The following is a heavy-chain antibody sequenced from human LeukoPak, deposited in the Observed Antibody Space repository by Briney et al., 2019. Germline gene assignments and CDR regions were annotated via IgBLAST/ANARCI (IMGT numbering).Heavy chain of an antibody. CDR3: AKLHASAYYYNWFDP. D-gene: IGHD3-22*01. CDR1: GFNVSDNF. V-gene: IGHV3-53*01. Sequence: GGSLRLSCAASGFNVSDNFMSWVRQAPGKGLEWVAVIYSGGVTFYADSVKGRFTVFRDNSKNTLYLQMNSLRAEDTAVYYCAKLHASAYYYNWFDPWGQGTLVTVSS. CDR2: IYSGGVT. J-gene: IGHJ5*02.